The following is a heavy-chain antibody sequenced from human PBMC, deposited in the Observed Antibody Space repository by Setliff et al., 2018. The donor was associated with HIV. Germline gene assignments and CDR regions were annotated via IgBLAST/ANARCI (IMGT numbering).Heavy chain of an antibody. CDR1: GYSFTSYW. D-gene: IGHD3-16*01. CDR2: IYPGDSDT. Sequence: GESLKISCKGSGYSFTSYWIVWARQMPGKGLEWMGIIYPGDSDTRYSPSFQGQVTISVDKSINTAYLQWSSLKASDTAMYYCARFYGSYDVGGFDIWGQGIKVTVSS. CDR3: ARFYGSYDVGGFDI. V-gene: IGHV5-51*01. J-gene: IGHJ3*02.